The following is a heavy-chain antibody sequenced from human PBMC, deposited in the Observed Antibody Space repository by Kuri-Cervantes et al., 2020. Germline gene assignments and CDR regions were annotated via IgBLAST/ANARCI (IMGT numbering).Heavy chain of an antibody. V-gene: IGHV4-39*01. CDR1: GXXXXSSSXX. D-gene: IGHD3-22*01. Sequence: GSLRXXXTXXGXXXXSSSXXWGWXXQPPGKGLGXXGSXXYSXXXXYXPSLKSXVXISVXTSKNQFXXXLSSVTAAXTAVYYCAXHTXPTLXYYYDXSGFSYWGQGTLVTVSS. CDR2: XXYSXXX. J-gene: IGHJ4*02. CDR3: AXHTXPTLXYYYDXSGFSY.